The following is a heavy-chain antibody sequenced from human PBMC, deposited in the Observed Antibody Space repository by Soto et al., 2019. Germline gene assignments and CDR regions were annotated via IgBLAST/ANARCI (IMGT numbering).Heavy chain of an antibody. CDR3: VRTWRGDSSGSYG. CDR2: IWYDGSNK. Sequence: QVQLVESGGGVVQPGRSLRLSCAASGFTFSNYGMHWVRQAPGKGLEWVAIIWYDGSNKYYADSVKCRFTISRDNSKNTLYLQMNSLRAEDTAVYYCVRTWRGDSSGSYGWGQGTLVTVSS. CDR1: GFTFSNYG. V-gene: IGHV3-33*01. D-gene: IGHD3-22*01. J-gene: IGHJ4*02.